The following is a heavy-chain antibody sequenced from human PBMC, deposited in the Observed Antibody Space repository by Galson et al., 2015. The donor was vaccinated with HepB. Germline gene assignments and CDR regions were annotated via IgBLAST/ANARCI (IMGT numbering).Heavy chain of an antibody. CDR1: GGTFSSYA. V-gene: IGHV1-69*04. CDR3: ARVTTLSWFDP. D-gene: IGHD4-11*01. CDR2: IIPILGIA. J-gene: IGHJ5*02. Sequence: SVKVSCKASGGTFSSYAISWVRQAPGQGLEWMGRIIPILGIANYAQKFQGRVTITADKSTSTAYMELSSLRSEDTAVYYCARVTTLSWFDPWGQGTLVTVSS.